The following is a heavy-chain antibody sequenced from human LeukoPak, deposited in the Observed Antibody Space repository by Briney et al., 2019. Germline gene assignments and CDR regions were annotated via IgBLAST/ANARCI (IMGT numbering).Heavy chain of an antibody. CDR3: ARDYYGSGSYQFDY. CDR2: VHRGETT. D-gene: IGHD3-10*01. J-gene: IGHJ4*02. Sequence: PGGSLRLSCTASGFTSSNAWMTWVRQVPGKGLEWVSAVHRGETTHYADSVKGRFTISRDNSKNTLYLQMNDLRAEDTAVYYCARDYYGSGSYQFDYWGQGTLVTVSS. CDR1: GFTSSNAW. V-gene: IGHV3-66*01.